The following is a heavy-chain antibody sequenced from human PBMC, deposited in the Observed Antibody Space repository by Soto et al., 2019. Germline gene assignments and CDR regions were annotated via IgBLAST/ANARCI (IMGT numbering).Heavy chain of an antibody. Sequence: QLQLQESGSGLVRPSQTLSLTCAVSGGSISSGGYSWNWIRQPPGKGLEWIGYIYHSGSTLYNPSLESRVTISVDKSQNPFSRKLSAVTAADTAVYYCARDQLEGNWFDPWGQGTLVTVSS. CDR3: ARDQLEGNWFDP. D-gene: IGHD1-1*01. V-gene: IGHV4-30-2*01. CDR1: GGSISSGGYS. CDR2: IYHSGST. J-gene: IGHJ5*02.